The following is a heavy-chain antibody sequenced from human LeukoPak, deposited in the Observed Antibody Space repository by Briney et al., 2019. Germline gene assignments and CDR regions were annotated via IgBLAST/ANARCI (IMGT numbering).Heavy chain of an antibody. CDR3: AKDRGGMTTVYWFDY. CDR1: GFTFSSYG. Sequence: GGPLRLSCAASGFTFSSYGMHWVRQAPGKGLEWVAVISYDGSNKYYADSVKGRFTISRDNSKNTLYLQMNSLRAEDTAVYYCAKDRGGMTTVYWFDYWGQGTLVTVSS. D-gene: IGHD4-17*01. V-gene: IGHV3-30*18. J-gene: IGHJ5*01. CDR2: ISYDGSNK.